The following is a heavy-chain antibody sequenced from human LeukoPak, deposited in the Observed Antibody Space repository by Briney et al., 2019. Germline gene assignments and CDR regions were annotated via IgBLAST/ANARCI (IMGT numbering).Heavy chain of an antibody. D-gene: IGHD3-10*01. J-gene: IGHJ4*02. CDR1: GGSFSGYY. Sequence: PSETLSLTCGVYGGSFSGYYWTWIRQPPGKGLEWIGYIYYSGSTNYSPSLKSRVTISVDTSKNQFSLKLSSVTAADTAVYYCARVPVGDVDYLDYWGQGTLVTVSS. V-gene: IGHV4-59*01. CDR3: ARVPVGDVDYLDY. CDR2: IYYSGST.